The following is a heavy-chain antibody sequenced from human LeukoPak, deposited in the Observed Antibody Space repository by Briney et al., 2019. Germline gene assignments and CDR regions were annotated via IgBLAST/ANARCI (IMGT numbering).Heavy chain of an antibody. CDR3: ARSNGGNSGGTFWY. V-gene: IGHV3-64*01. D-gene: IGHD4-23*01. J-gene: IGHJ4*02. Sequence: GGSLRLSCAASGFTFSSYAMHWVRQAPGKGLEYVSAISSNGGSTYYANSVKGRFTMSRDNSKITLYLQMGSLRAEDMAVYYCARSNGGNSGGTFWYWGQGTLVTVSS. CDR1: GFTFSSYA. CDR2: ISSNGGST.